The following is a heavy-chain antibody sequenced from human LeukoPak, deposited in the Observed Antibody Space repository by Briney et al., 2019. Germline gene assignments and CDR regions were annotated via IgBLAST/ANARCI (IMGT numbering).Heavy chain of an antibody. CDR2: ISSSSSYI. Sequence: GGSLRLSCVASGFTFSSYSMNWVRQAPGKGLEWVSSISSSSSYIYYADSVKGRFTISRDNAKNSVYLQMNNLRAEDTAVYYCARDGLWSGGHDAFDLWGQGTMVTVSS. D-gene: IGHD3-10*01. V-gene: IGHV3-21*06. J-gene: IGHJ3*01. CDR1: GFTFSSYS. CDR3: ARDGLWSGGHDAFDL.